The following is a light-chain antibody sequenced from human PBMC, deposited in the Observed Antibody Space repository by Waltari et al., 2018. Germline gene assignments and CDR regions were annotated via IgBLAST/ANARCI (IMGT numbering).Light chain of an antibody. J-gene: IGLJ3*02. CDR3: AVWDNSLSVQWV. CDR1: SSNIGHNY. Sequence: QSLLTQPPSASGTPGQRVIISCSGSSSNIGHNYVYWYQHVPGRAPKLLIYRNDQRPSGVPDRFSGSKSGTSASLAISGLRSEDEADYYCAVWDNSLSVQWVFGGGTKLTVL. V-gene: IGLV1-47*01. CDR2: RND.